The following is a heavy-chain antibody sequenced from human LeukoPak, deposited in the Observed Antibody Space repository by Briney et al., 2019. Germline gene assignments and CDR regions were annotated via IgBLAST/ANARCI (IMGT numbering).Heavy chain of an antibody. CDR3: ARERDYDNSFL. CDR2: ISGTSKYI. Sequence: GGSLRLSCAASGFTFSSRSMDWVRQSPGKGLEWVSSISGTSKYIYYADSVKGRFTISRDNAKNSLYLQMNSLRAEDTAIYYCARERDYDNSFLWGQGTMVTVSS. V-gene: IGHV3-21*01. D-gene: IGHD3-22*01. J-gene: IGHJ3*01. CDR1: GFTFSSRS.